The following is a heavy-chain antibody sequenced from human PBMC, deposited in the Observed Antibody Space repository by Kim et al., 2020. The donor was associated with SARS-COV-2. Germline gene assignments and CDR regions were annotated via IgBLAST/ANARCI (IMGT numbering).Heavy chain of an antibody. CDR3: ARDNRQQMVLFYFDS. J-gene: IGHJ4*02. Sequence: ASVKVSCKTSGYAFTTYAIHWVRQAPGQRPEWMGWLNPGNGNTKYSQNFPGRVTITRDTSASTAYMELSSLRSEDTAVYYCARDNRQQMVLFYFDSWGQG. D-gene: IGHD6-13*01. V-gene: IGHV1-3*01. CDR1: GYAFTTYA. CDR2: LNPGNGNT.